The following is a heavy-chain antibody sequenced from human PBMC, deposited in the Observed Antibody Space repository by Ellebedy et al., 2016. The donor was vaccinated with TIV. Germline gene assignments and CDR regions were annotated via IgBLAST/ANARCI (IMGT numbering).Heavy chain of an antibody. J-gene: IGHJ6*02. V-gene: IGHV3-74*01. D-gene: IGHD1-26*01. CDR3: ATHGIGPYYYGMDV. CDR1: KFTFSSYW. CDR2: INSDGSRS. Sequence: GGSLRLSCAASKFTFSSYWMHWVRQAPGKGLVWVSRINSDGSRSDYADSVRGRFTIARDNAKNTLYLQMNSLRAEDSAAYFCATHGIGPYYYGMDVWGQGTTVTVSS.